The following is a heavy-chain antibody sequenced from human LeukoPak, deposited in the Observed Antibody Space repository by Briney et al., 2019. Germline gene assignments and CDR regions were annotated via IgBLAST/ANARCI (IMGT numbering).Heavy chain of an antibody. CDR1: GFTFIHFA. CDR3: AQDAQRGFDYSNSLEH. D-gene: IGHD4-11*01. CDR2: IWSDATNE. Sequence: PGTSLRLSCEASGFTFIHFAMHWVRQAPDKGLEWVAVIWSDATNEYYADSVKGRFTISRDNFKRTVSLEMNSLRAEDTAVYYCAQDAQRGFDYSNSLEHWGQGSLVIVS. J-gene: IGHJ5*02. V-gene: IGHV3-33*06.